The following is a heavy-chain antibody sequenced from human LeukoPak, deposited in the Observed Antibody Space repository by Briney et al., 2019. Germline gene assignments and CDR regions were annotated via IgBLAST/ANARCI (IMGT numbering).Heavy chain of an antibody. Sequence: GGSLRLSCAASGLTFSSYAMHWVRQAPGKGLEWVTVISYDGSNKYYADSVKGRFTISRDNSKNTLYLQMNSLRAEDTAVYYCARDLGGNEDYWGQGTLVTVSS. D-gene: IGHD4-23*01. CDR3: ARDLGGNEDY. CDR2: ISYDGSNK. J-gene: IGHJ4*02. V-gene: IGHV3-30-3*01. CDR1: GLTFSSYA.